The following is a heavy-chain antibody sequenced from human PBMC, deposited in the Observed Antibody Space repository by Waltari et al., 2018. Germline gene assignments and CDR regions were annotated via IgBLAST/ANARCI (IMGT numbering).Heavy chain of an antibody. D-gene: IGHD4-17*01. J-gene: IGHJ6*03. V-gene: IGHV1-18*01. Sequence: QVQLVQSGAEVKKPGASVKVSCKASGYTFTSYGTSWVRQAPGQGLEWMGWISAYNGNTNYAQKLQGRVTMTTDTSTSTAYMELRSLRSDDTAVYYCARAVGNTVTSTYYYMDVWGKGTTVTVSS. CDR1: GYTFTSYG. CDR3: ARAVGNTVTSTYYYMDV. CDR2: ISAYNGNT.